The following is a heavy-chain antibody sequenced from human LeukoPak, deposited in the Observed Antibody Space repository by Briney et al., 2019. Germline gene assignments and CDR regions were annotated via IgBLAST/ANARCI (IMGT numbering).Heavy chain of an antibody. CDR3: ARVSWSGYSPCFDY. J-gene: IGHJ4*02. Sequence: AIXXXXXXXGQXLXXXGGIIPIFGTANYAQKFQGRVTITADESTSTAYMELSSLRSEDTAVYYCARVSWSGYSPCFDYWGQGTLVTVSS. V-gene: IGHV1-69*01. CDR1: A. CDR2: IIPIFGTA. D-gene: IGHD3-3*01.